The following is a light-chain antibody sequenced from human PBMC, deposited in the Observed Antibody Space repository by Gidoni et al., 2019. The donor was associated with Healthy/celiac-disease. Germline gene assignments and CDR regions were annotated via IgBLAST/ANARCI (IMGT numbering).Light chain of an antibody. CDR2: EVS. J-gene: IGLJ3*02. Sequence: SAPSQPASVSGSPGQSITISCTGTSSDVGGYNYVSWYQQHPGKAPKLMIYEVSNRPSGVSNRFSGSKSGNTASLTISGLQAEDEADYYCSSYTSSSTWVFGGGTKLTVL. V-gene: IGLV2-14*01. CDR1: SSDVGGYNY. CDR3: SSYTSSSTWV.